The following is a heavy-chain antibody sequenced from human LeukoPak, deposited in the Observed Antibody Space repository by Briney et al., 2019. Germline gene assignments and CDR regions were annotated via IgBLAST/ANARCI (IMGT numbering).Heavy chain of an antibody. CDR2: IYSGGST. CDR1: GFTVSSNY. D-gene: IGHD2-8*01. V-gene: IGHV3-53*01. Sequence: GGSLRLSCAASGFTVSSNYMSWVRQAPGKGLEWVSVIYSGGSTYYADSVKGRFTISRDNSKNTLYLQMNSLRAEDTAVYYCARVKGGTRFDYWGQGTLVTASS. CDR3: ARVKGGTRFDY. J-gene: IGHJ4*02.